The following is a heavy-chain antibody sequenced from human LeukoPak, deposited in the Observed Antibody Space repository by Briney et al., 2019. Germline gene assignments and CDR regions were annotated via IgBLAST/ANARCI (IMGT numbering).Heavy chain of an antibody. CDR3: ARGRDVLWWWSSLFDP. CDR2: INPSGGST. Sequence: ASVKVSXKASGYTFTSYYMHWVRQAPGQGLEWMGIINPSGGSTSYAQKFQGRVTMTRDTSTSTVYMELSSLRSEDTAVYYCARGRDVLWWWSSLFDPWGQGTLVTVSS. D-gene: IGHD2-21*01. V-gene: IGHV1-46*03. J-gene: IGHJ5*02. CDR1: GYTFTSYY.